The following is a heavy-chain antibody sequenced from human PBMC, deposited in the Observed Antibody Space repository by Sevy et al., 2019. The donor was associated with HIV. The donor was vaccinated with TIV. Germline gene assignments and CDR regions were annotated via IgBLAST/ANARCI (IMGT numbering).Heavy chain of an antibody. V-gene: IGHV3-23*01. CDR1: GLSFNNYA. J-gene: IGHJ4*02. D-gene: IGHD3-3*01. CDR3: AGRKVGDFWSGSVRGPWAGGPLFDY. CDR2: ISHSGDNT. Sequence: GGSLRLSCTSSGLSFNNYALTWVRQAPGKGLEWVSTISHSGDNTNYADSVKGGFIISRDNSGNTLYLQMNSLRAEDTALYYCAGRKVGDFWSGSVRGPWAGGPLFDYWGQGTLVTVSS.